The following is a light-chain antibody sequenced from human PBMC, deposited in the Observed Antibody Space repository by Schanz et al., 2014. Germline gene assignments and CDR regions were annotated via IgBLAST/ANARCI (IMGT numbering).Light chain of an antibody. J-gene: IGKJ2*01. CDR2: AS. V-gene: IGKV1-12*01. CDR3: QKFDSVPDT. Sequence: DIQMTQSPPSVSASVGDRVTITCRASQDISSWLAWYQEKPGKAPKLLIYASTLQSGVPSRFSDRGSGTDFTLTISSLQPEDFATYYCQKFDSVPDTFGQGTKLEI. CDR1: QDISSW.